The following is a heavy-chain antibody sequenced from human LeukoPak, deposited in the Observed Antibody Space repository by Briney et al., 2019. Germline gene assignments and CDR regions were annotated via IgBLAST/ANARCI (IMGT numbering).Heavy chain of an antibody. J-gene: IGHJ4*02. D-gene: IGHD3-10*01. CDR1: GGSISSYY. Sequence: SETLSLTCTVSGGSISSYYWSWIRQPPGKGLEWIGYIYYSGSTNYNPSLKSRVTISVDTSKNQFSLKLSSVTAADTAVYYCARDRRVYGSGRYYFDYWGQGTLVTVSS. CDR3: ARDRRVYGSGRYYFDY. V-gene: IGHV4-59*01. CDR2: IYYSGST.